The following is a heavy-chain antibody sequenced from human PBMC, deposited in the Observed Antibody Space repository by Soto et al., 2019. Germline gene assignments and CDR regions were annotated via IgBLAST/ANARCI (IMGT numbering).Heavy chain of an antibody. V-gene: IGHV3-23*01. CDR2: ISGSGVDT. D-gene: IGHD2-2*01. CDR1: GFTFRNYP. CDR3: AKGGLLPRANRWF. J-gene: IGHJ4*02. Sequence: GGSLRLSCEASGFTFRNYPMTWVRQAPGKGLDWVSTISGSGVDTYYPDSVKGRVTISRDNSKNTLYLQINSLRAEDTAVYYCAKGGLLPRANRWFWGQGTLVTVSS.